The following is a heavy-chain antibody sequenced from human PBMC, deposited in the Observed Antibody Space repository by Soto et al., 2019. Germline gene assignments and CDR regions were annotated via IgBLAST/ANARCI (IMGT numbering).Heavy chain of an antibody. D-gene: IGHD1-26*01. V-gene: IGHV3-11*06. CDR2: ISANNVYT. CDR1: GFTFTNYY. CDR3: ARALEVGSYLYYFDF. Sequence: PGGSLRLSCAASGFTFTNYYISWIRQAPGKGLEWVSYISANNVYTNYADSVKGRFTISRDNGKNSVYLQMNGLRAEDTAVYYCARALEVGSYLYYFDFWGQGALVTVSS. J-gene: IGHJ4*02.